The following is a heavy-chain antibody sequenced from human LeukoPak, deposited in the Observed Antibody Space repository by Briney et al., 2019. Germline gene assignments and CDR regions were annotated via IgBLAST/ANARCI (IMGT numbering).Heavy chain of an antibody. D-gene: IGHD3-10*01. J-gene: IGHJ4*02. Sequence: PGGSLRLSCAASGFTFSSYSMNWVRQAPGKGLEWVSYISSSSSTIYYADSVKGRFTISRDNAKNSLYLQMNSLRAEDTAVYYCARGPLYGTRSDYFDYWGQGTLVTVSS. CDR2: ISSSSSTI. CDR1: GFTFSSYS. V-gene: IGHV3-48*01. CDR3: ARGPLYGTRSDYFDY.